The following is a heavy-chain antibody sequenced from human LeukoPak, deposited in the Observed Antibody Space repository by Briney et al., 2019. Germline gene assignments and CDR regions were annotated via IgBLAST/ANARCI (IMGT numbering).Heavy chain of an antibody. CDR1: GGTFSSYA. J-gene: IGHJ4*02. V-gene: IGHV1-69*04. CDR3: ARDTAMVKFGN. Sequence: GASVKVSCKASGGTFSSYAISWVRQAPGQGLEWMGRIIHIFGIANYAQKFQGRVTITADKSTSTAYMELSSPRSEDTAVYYCARDTAMVKFGNWGQGTLVTVSS. CDR2: IIHIFGIA. D-gene: IGHD5-18*01.